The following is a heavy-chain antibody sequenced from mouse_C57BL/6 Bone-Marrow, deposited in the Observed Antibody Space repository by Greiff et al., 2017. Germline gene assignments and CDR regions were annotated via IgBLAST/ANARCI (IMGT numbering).Heavy chain of an antibody. Sequence: EVKLMESGPELVKPGASVKISCKASGYTFTDYYMNWVKQSHGKSLEWIGDINPNNGGTSYNQKFKGKATLTVDKSSSTAYMELRSLTSEDSAVYYCARWFTTVVATGDYWGQGTSVTVSS. CDR1: GYTFTDYY. CDR3: ARWFTTVVATGDY. J-gene: IGHJ4*01. CDR2: INPNNGGT. V-gene: IGHV1-26*01. D-gene: IGHD1-1*01.